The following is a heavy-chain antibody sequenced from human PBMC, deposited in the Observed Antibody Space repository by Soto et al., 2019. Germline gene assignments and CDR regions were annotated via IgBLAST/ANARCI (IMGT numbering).Heavy chain of an antibody. CDR3: ARDGPAGSSSWSWRYNWFDP. V-gene: IGHV4-38-2*02. J-gene: IGHJ5*02. CDR2: IYHSGST. Sequence: SETLSLTCAVSGYCISSGYYWGWIRQPPGKGLEWIGSIYHSGSTYYNPSLKSRVTISVDTSKNQFSLKLSSVTAADTAVYYCARDGPAGSSSWSWRYNWFDPWGHGTLVTVS. D-gene: IGHD6-13*01. CDR1: GYCISSGYY.